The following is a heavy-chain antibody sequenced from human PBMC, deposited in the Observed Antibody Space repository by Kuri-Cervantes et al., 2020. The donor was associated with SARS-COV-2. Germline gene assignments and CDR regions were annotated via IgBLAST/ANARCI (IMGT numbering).Heavy chain of an antibody. J-gene: IGHJ5*02. D-gene: IGHD3-3*01. CDR3: ARRQPTVFGAADWFDP. CDR1: GGSISSSSYY. V-gene: IGHV4-39*01. Sequence: GSLRLSCTVSGGSISSSSYYWGWIRQPPGKGLEWIGSIYYSGSTYYNPSLKSRATISADTSKNQFSLRLRSVTAADTAVYYCARRQPTVFGAADWFDPWGRGTLVTVSS. CDR2: IYYSGST.